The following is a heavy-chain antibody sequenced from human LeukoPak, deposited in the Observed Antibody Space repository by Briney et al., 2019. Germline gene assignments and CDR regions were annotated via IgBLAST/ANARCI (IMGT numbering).Heavy chain of an antibody. CDR2: IYYSGST. CDR3: ARVMLERQVRWFDP. J-gene: IGHJ5*02. D-gene: IGHD1-1*01. V-gene: IGHV4-31*03. CDR1: GGSISSGGYY. Sequence: SQTLSLTCTVSGGSISSGGYYWSWIRQHPGKGLEWIGYIYYSGSTYYNPSLKSRVTISVDTSKNQFSLKLSSVTAADTAVYYCARVMLERQVRWFDPWGQGTQVTVSS.